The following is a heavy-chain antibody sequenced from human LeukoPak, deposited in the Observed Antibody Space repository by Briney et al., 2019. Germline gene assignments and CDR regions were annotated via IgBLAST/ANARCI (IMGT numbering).Heavy chain of an antibody. CDR2: IIPILGTA. D-gene: IGHD6-19*01. J-gene: IGHJ4*02. CDR1: GGTFSSNA. V-gene: IGHV1-69*10. Sequence: GASVKVSCKASGGTFSSNAVSWVRQAPGQGLEWMGGIIPILGTADYAQKFQGRVTITADKSTSTDMELSSLRSEDTAVYYCASIAVAGISDYWGQGTLVTVSS. CDR3: ASIAVAGISDY.